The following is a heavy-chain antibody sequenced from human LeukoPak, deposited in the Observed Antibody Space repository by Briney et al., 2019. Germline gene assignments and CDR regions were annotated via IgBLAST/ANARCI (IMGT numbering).Heavy chain of an antibody. D-gene: IGHD3-16*01. CDR3: TRGAGWLIDY. CDR2: IHNSGTS. V-gene: IGHV4-59*01. J-gene: IGHJ4*02. Sequence: SETLSLTCTVSDDSISDYYRGWIRQPPGKGLEWIGYIHNSGTSTYNLSLKSRVTISADTSKNQFSLKLNSMTTADTAVYYCTRGAGWLIDYWGQGILVTVSS. CDR1: DDSISDYY.